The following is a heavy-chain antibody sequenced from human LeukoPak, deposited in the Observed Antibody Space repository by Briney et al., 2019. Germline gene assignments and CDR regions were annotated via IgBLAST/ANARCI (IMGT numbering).Heavy chain of an antibody. D-gene: IGHD4-11*01. Sequence: GGSLRPSGAASGLTVSSNYMTWVRQAPGKGLEWVSVIYSSGITYYADSVKDRFTISRDNSTNTLYLQMNTLRTEDTAVYYCARERDYSHWQFDYWGQGTLVTVSS. V-gene: IGHV3-53*01. CDR3: ARERDYSHWQFDY. CDR1: GLTVSSNY. CDR2: IYSSGIT. J-gene: IGHJ4*02.